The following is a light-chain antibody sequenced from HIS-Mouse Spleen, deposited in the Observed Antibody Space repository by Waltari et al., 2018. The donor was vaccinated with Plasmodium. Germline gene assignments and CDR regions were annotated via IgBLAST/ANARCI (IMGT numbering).Light chain of an antibody. V-gene: IGLV3-19*01. CDR3: NSRDSSGNHQV. CDR2: GKN. J-gene: IGLJ3*02. CDR1: SLRSSY. Sequence: SSELTQDPAVSVALGQTVRITCPGDSLRSSYASWYQQKPGQAPVLVIYGKNNRPSGIPDRFSGSSSGNTASLTITGAQAEDEADYYCNSRDSSGNHQVFGGGTKLTVL.